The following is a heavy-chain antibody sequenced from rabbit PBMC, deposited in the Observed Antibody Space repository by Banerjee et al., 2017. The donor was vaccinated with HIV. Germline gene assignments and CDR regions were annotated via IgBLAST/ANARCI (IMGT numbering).Heavy chain of an antibody. J-gene: IGHJ4*01. D-gene: IGHD1-1*01. CDR3: ARDSTDTYSYAFNL. V-gene: IGHV1S45*01. CDR2: IDPVFSST. CDR1: GFDFSSYG. Sequence: QEQLVESGGGLVQPGGSLKLSCVASGFDFSSYGVGWVRQAPGKGLEWIGYIDPVFSSTYYASWAKGRFTISKTSSTTVTLQMTSLTAADTATYFCARDSTDTYSYAFNLWGPGTLVTVS.